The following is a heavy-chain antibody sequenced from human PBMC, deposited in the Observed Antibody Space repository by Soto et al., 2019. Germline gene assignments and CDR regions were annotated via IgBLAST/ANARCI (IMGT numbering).Heavy chain of an antibody. CDR1: GGSISSSNG. J-gene: IGHJ4*02. Sequence: SETLCVTCAVSGGSISSSNGWSWVRQPPGKGLEWIGEIYHSGSTNYNPSLKSRVTISVDESKNQFSLKLSSVTAADTAVYYCARDMGYCGGDCYRRSFDYWGQGTLVTVSS. D-gene: IGHD2-21*02. CDR2: IYHSGST. CDR3: ARDMGYCGGDCYRRSFDY. V-gene: IGHV4-4*02.